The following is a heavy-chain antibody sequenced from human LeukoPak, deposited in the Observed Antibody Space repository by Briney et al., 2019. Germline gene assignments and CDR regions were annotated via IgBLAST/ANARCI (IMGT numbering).Heavy chain of an antibody. CDR1: GGSISSYY. V-gene: IGHV4-4*07. CDR3: ARVRISIAGTRPFDY. D-gene: IGHD1-7*01. Sequence: PSETLSLTCTVSGGSISSYYWSWIRQPAGKGLEWIGRIYTSGSTDYNPSLKSRLTMSVDTSKNQFSLKLSSVTAADTAVYYCARVRISIAGTRPFDYWGQGTLVTVSS. J-gene: IGHJ4*02. CDR2: IYTSGST.